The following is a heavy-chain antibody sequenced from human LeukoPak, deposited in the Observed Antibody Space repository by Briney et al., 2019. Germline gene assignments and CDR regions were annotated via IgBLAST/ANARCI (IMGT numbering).Heavy chain of an antibody. Sequence: SETLSLTCAVYGGSFSGYYWSWIRQPPGKGLEWIGEINHSGSTNYNPSLKGRVTISVDTSKNQFSLKLSSVTAADTAVYYCARSYDSSGYYYFNYWGQGTLVTVSS. CDR3: ARSYDSSGYYYFNY. J-gene: IGHJ4*02. CDR1: GGSFSGYY. CDR2: INHSGST. V-gene: IGHV4-34*01. D-gene: IGHD3-22*01.